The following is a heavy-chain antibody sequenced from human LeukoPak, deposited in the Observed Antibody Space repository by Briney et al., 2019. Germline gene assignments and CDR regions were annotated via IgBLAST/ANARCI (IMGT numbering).Heavy chain of an antibody. J-gene: IGHJ4*02. Sequence: SETLSLTCTVSGGSISSYYWSWIRQPAGKGLEWIGRIYTSGSTNYNPSLKSRVPMSVDTSKNQFSLKLSSVTAADTAVYYCARDSTPPGIVGATRYDYWGQGTLVTVSS. CDR1: GGSISSYY. V-gene: IGHV4-4*07. D-gene: IGHD1-26*01. CDR3: ARDSTPPGIVGATRYDY. CDR2: IYTSGST.